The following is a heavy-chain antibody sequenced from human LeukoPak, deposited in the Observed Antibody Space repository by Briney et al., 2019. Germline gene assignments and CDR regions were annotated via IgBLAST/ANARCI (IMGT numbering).Heavy chain of an antibody. CDR1: GFTFSSYS. CDR3: AGGHSGYDHFDY. V-gene: IGHV3-7*01. D-gene: IGHD5-12*01. CDR2: IKQDGSEK. J-gene: IGHJ4*02. Sequence: GGSLRLSCAASGFTFSSYSMNWVRQAPGKGLEWVANIKQDGSEKYYVDSVKGRFTISRDNAKNSLYLQMNSLRAEDTSVYYCAGGHSGYDHFDYWGQGTLVTVSS.